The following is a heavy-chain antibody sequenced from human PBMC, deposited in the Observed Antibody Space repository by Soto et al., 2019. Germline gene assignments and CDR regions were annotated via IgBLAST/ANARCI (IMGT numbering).Heavy chain of an antibody. CDR2: FSAGGSR. J-gene: IGHJ4*02. V-gene: IGHV3-23*01. CDR1: GFTVSSSA. CDR3: AKDRGSGGIVAGTPDY. D-gene: IGHD6-19*01. Sequence: GGSLRLSYAASGFTVSSSAMIWVRQAPGKGLEWVATFSAGGSRYYADSVKGRFTISRNSSQNTLYLQMNGLRAEDTALYYCAKDRGSGGIVAGTPDYWGQGTLVTVSS.